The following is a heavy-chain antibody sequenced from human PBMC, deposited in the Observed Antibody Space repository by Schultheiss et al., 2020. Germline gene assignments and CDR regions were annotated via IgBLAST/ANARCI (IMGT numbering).Heavy chain of an antibody. CDR2: ISYDGSNK. CDR3: AKDNFWSGYFSS. CDR1: GFTFSSYA. J-gene: IGHJ4*02. D-gene: IGHD3-3*01. Sequence: GGSLRLSCAASGFTFSSYAMSWVRQAPGKGLEWVAVISYDGSNKYYADSVKGRFTISRDNSKNTLYLQMNSLRAEDTAVYYCAKDNFWSGYFSSWGQGTLVTVSS. V-gene: IGHV3-30*18.